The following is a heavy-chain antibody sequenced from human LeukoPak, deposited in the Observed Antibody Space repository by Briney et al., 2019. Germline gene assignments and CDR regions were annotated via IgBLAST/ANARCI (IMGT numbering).Heavy chain of an antibody. D-gene: IGHD3-22*01. CDR3: ANAWPYTYYYDSSGSGAFDI. CDR1: GYTFTGYY. Sequence: ASVKVSCKASGYTFTGYYMHWVRQAPGQGLEWMGWINPNSGGTNYAQKFQGRVTMTRDTSISTAYMELSRLRSDDTAVYYCANAWPYTYYYDSSGSGAFDIWGQGTMVTVSS. CDR2: INPNSGGT. J-gene: IGHJ3*02. V-gene: IGHV1-2*02.